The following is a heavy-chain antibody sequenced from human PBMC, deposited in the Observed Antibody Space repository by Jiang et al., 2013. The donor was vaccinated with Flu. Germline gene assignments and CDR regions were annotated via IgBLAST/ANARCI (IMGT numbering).Heavy chain of an antibody. J-gene: IGHJ6*02. V-gene: IGHV3-30*01. CDR2: YDGSNK. D-gene: IGHD6-13*01. CDR3: ARDSSWYFVGYYYYGMDV. Sequence: YDGSNKYYADSVKGRFTISRDNSKNTLYLQMNSLRAEDTAVYYCARDSSWYFVGYYYYGMDVWGQGTTVTVSS.